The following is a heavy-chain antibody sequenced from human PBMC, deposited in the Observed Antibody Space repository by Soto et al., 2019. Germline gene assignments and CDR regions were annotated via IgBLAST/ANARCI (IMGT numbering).Heavy chain of an antibody. D-gene: IGHD2-2*01. CDR1: GGSISSGGYY. CDR2: LDYSGTI. V-gene: IGHV4-31*03. CDR3: AREGGVYCSITSCHSSDD. Sequence: QVQLQESGPGLVKPSQTLSLTCTVSGGSISSGGYYWSWIRQHPGKGMEWIGYLDYSGTIYYNPSLKSRVTISVDTSKNQFSLKLRSVTAADTAVYYYAREGGVYCSITSCHSSDDWGQGTLVTVSS. J-gene: IGHJ4*02.